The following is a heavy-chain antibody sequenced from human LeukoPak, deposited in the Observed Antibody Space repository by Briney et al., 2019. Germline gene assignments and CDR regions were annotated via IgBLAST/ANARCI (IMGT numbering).Heavy chain of an antibody. CDR2: ISTSSGTI. D-gene: IGHD1-1*01. CDR3: ARDHSNWEGVDY. Sequence: PGGSLRLSCAAYGFTFSSYSMNWVRQAPGKGLEWVSYISTSSGTIYYADSLKGRFTISRDNAKNSLYLQMNSLRAEDTAVYYCARDHSNWEGVDYWGQGTLVTVSS. CDR1: GFTFSSYS. J-gene: IGHJ4*02. V-gene: IGHV3-48*01.